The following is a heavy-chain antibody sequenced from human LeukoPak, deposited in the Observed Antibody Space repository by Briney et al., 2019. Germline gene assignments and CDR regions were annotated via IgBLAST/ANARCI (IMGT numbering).Heavy chain of an antibody. D-gene: IGHD6-13*01. Sequence: PSETLSLTCTVSGGSVSTIDYYWGWIRQPPGKGLEWIGRVYYSGSTYYNAPLKSRVTISVDTSKNQFSLKLSSVTAADTAVYYCARDLRGIAAAGTWAYYYYYYMDVWGKGTTVAVSS. CDR1: GGSVSTIDYY. CDR2: VYYSGST. CDR3: ARDLRGIAAAGTWAYYYYYYMDV. V-gene: IGHV4-39*07. J-gene: IGHJ6*03.